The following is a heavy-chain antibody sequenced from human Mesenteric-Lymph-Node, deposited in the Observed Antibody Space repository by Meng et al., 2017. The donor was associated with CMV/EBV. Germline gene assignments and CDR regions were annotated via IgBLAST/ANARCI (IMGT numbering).Heavy chain of an antibody. Sequence: GGSLRLSCAASGFTFSSYAMHWVRQAPGKGLEWVSAITGNGEITYYAVSVKGRFTVSRDNSNNRLFLQMSRLRAEDTGVYYCAKGELPLDYWGQGTLVTVSS. V-gene: IGHV3-23*01. D-gene: IGHD1-26*01. CDR2: ITGNGEIT. J-gene: IGHJ4*02. CDR1: GFTFSSYA. CDR3: AKGELPLDY.